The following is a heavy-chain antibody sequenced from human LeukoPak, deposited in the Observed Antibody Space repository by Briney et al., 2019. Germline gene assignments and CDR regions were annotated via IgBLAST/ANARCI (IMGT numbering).Heavy chain of an antibody. CDR2: TYYRSKLYN. J-gene: IGHJ4*02. V-gene: IGHV6-1*01. CDR1: GDSVSSNSAA. Sequence: SQTLSHTCAISGDSVSSNSAAWNWIRQSPSRGLEWLGRTYYRSKLYNDYAVSVKSRITINPDTSKNQFSLQLNSVTPEDTAVYYCARGREETTGTTVIDYWGQGTLVTVSS. CDR3: ARGREETTGTTVIDY. D-gene: IGHD1-1*01.